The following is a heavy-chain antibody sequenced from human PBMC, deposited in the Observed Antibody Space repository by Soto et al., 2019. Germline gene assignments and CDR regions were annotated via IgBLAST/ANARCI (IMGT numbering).Heavy chain of an antibody. CDR1: GFTSGCTLCNYA. CDR3: AKSGLFDSSGYHHPHFDS. D-gene: IGHD3-22*01. Sequence: GGSLTLSCVVSGFTSGCTLCNYAMNCVLQAPGKGLGQVEDIRGSANIAYYASSVKGRVAIARDNSNSTLFLKMNSLRAEDTAVYYCAKSGLFDSSGYHHPHFDSWGPGALVTVSS. V-gene: IGHV3-23*01. CDR2: IRGSANIA. J-gene: IGHJ4*02.